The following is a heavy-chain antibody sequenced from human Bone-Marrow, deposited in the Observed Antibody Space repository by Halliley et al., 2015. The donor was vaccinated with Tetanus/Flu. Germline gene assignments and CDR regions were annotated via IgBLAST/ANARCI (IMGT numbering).Heavy chain of an antibody. D-gene: IGHD1-1*01. CDR3: ARQNYNFYFDY. CDR2: INPRGGT. V-gene: IGHV4-30-4*05. Sequence: IGFINPRGGTYNNPSRSIRGTISEDSSKNQFSLGLTSETAADTAVYYCARQNYNFYFDYWGQGTLVTVSS. J-gene: IGHJ4*02.